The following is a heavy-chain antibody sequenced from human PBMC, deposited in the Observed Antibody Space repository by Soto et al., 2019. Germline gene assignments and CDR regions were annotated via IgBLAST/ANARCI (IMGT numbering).Heavy chain of an antibody. V-gene: IGHV1-46*03. J-gene: IGHJ6*03. Sequence: ASVKVSCKASGYTFTSYYMHWVRQAPGQGLEWMGIINPSGGSTSYAQKFQGRVTMTRDTSTSTVYMELSSLRSEDTAVYYCATSGPVYDILTGYYVGSYYYYMDVWGKGTTVTVS. CDR1: GYTFTSYY. CDR2: INPSGGST. D-gene: IGHD3-9*01. CDR3: ATSGPVYDILTGYYVGSYYYYMDV.